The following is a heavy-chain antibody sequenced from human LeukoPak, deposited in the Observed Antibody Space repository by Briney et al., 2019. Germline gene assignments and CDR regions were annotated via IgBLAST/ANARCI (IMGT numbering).Heavy chain of an antibody. CDR1: GYTFTGYY. J-gene: IGHJ4*02. V-gene: IGHV1-2*02. CDR2: TNPNSGGT. CDR3: ARGFLVAADRLDS. Sequence: GASVKVSCKASGYTFTGYYMYWVRQAPGQGVEWMGWTNPNSGGTNYAQKFQGRVTMTRDTSISTAYMELTRLRSDDTAVYYCARGFLVAADRLDSWGQGTLVTVSS. D-gene: IGHD2-15*01.